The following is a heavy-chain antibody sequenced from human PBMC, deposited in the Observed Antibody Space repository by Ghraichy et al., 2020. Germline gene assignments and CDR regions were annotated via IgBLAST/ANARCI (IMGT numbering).Heavy chain of an antibody. CDR3: AHGSGWLFDF. D-gene: IGHD6-19*01. CDR2: IYWDDDN. Sequence: SGPTLLKPTQTLTLTCTFSGFSLSAPGVGVGWIRQPPGKALEWLALIYWDDDNHFSPSLKNRLTLTKDTSENHVVLTMTNMDPVDTATYFCAHGSGWLFDFWGQGTLVTVSS. J-gene: IGHJ4*02. CDR1: GFSLSAPGVG. V-gene: IGHV2-5*02.